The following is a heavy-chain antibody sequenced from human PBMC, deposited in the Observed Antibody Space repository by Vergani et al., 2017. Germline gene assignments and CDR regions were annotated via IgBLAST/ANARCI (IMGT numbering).Heavy chain of an antibody. V-gene: IGHV5-51*01. CDR3: ARQYGRDSSGSKYFDY. D-gene: IGHD3-22*01. CDR2: IHLADSDT. CDR1: GYSFTNYW. Sequence: EVQLVQSGAEVKKPGESLKISCQISGYSFTNYWIGWVRQMPGKGLEWMGIIHLADSDTRYSPSFQGQVTISVDKSISTAYLQPSSLRASDSAMYYCARQYGRDSSGSKYFDYWGQGTLVTVSS. J-gene: IGHJ4*02.